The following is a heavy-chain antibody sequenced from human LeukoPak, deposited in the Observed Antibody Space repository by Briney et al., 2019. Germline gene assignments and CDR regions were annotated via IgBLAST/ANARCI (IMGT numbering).Heavy chain of an antibody. CDR3: ARLGTVRGNYYYYGMDV. V-gene: IGHV4-59*08. Sequence: PSETLSLTCTVSGGSISSYYWSWIRQPPGKGLEWIGYIYYSGSTNYNPSLKSRVTISVDTSKNQFSLKLSSVTAADTAVYYCARLGTVRGNYYYYGMDVWGQGTTVIVSS. D-gene: IGHD3-10*01. CDR1: GGSISSYY. CDR2: IYYSGST. J-gene: IGHJ6*02.